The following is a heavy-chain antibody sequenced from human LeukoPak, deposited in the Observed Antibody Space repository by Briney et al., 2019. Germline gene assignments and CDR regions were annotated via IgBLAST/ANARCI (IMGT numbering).Heavy chain of an antibody. Sequence: SETLSLTCAVYGGSFSGFYWSWVRQPPGKGLEWLGEINHSGNTHYNPSFKSRVTILVDTSRNQFSLKLTSVTAADAAVYYCARGPDSGSHFAWFDPWGQGTLVTVSS. CDR1: GGSFSGFY. CDR3: ARGPDSGSHFAWFDP. CDR2: INHSGNT. V-gene: IGHV4-34*01. J-gene: IGHJ5*02. D-gene: IGHD3-10*01.